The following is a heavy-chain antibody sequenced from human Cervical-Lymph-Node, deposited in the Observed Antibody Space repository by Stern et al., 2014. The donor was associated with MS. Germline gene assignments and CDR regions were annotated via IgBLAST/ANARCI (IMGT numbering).Heavy chain of an antibody. CDR3: TRGLKATRD. V-gene: IGHV3-49*03. Sequence: EVQLVESGGDLVQPGGSLRLPCTASGFNFGDFALSWFRQAPGKGLEWVGCIRSRDYGGTAEYAASVKGRITNSKDDSKSNAHLQMNKLNIEDTAVYDCTRGLKATRDWGQGTLVTVSS. D-gene: IGHD5-24*01. CDR2: IRSRDYGGTA. CDR1: GFNFGDFA. J-gene: IGHJ4*02.